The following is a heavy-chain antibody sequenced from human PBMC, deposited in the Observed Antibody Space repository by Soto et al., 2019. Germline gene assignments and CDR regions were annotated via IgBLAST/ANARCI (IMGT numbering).Heavy chain of an antibody. D-gene: IGHD1-26*01. CDR3: ARGRSHEWELLVQYFDY. CDR1: GGSVSNSY. V-gene: IGHV4-59*02. Sequence: PSETLCLTCTVSGGSVSNSYWGWIRQPPGKGLEWVAYVYYSGSTNYNPSLGSRVTISVDKSKNQFSLKMTSVTGADTAVYYCARGRSHEWELLVQYFDYWGQGTLVTVSS. CDR2: VYYSGST. J-gene: IGHJ4*02.